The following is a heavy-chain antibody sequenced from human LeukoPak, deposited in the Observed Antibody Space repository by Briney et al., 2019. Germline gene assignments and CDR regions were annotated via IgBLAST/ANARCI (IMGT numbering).Heavy chain of an antibody. D-gene: IGHD3-22*01. CDR2: ISYDGSNK. J-gene: IGHJ4*02. Sequence: GRSLRLSCAASGFTFTSYGMHWVRQAPGKGLEWVAVISYDGSNKYYADSVKGRFTFSRDNSKNTLYLQMNSLRAEDTAVYYCAKDRVDVSDYYDRSGYFLGYFDYWGQGTLVTVSS. V-gene: IGHV3-30*18. CDR1: GFTFTSYG. CDR3: AKDRVDVSDYYDRSGYFLGYFDY.